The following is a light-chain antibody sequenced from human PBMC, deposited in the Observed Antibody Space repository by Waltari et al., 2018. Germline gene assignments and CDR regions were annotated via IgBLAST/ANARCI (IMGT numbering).Light chain of an antibody. CDR2: DDT. J-gene: IGLJ3*02. CDR3: QVWDHGSDGGV. V-gene: IGLV3-21*02. CDR1: DLAFTY. Sequence: SYVLTQPPSVSVAPGQTAQITCGGSDLAFTYVHWYQQKPGQAPVLVVYDDTDRPSGIPERFSGSNSRNTATLTISRVEAGDEADYYCQVWDHGSDGGVFGGGTELIV.